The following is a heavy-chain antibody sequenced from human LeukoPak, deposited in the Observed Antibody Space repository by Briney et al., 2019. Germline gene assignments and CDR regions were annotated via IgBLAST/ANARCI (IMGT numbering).Heavy chain of an antibody. D-gene: IGHD2-21*01. CDR2: MNPTSGDT. CDR3: ARVVMKAFYYYYMDV. V-gene: IGHV1-8*01. CDR1: GYTFSDYD. Sequence: ASVKVSCKASGYTFSDYDVNWVRQAPGQGLEWMGWMNPTSGDTGYAQKFQGRVTMTGSMSRNTAYMELSRLRSEDTAVYFCARVVMKAFYYYYMDVWGKGTTIIISS. J-gene: IGHJ6*03.